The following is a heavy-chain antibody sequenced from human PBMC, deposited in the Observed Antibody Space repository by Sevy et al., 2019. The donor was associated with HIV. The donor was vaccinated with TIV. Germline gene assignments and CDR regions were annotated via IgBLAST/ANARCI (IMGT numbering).Heavy chain of an antibody. V-gene: IGHV3-48*01. CDR2: ISSSSSTI. CDR3: ARLYYDYVWGSYPFKDFDY. CDR1: GFTFSSYS. J-gene: IGHJ4*02. D-gene: IGHD3-16*01. Sequence: GGSLRLSCAASGFTFSSYSMNWVRQAPGKGLEWVSYISSSSSTIYYADSVKGQFTISRDKAKNSLYLQMNSLKVEDTAVYYCARLYYDYVWGSYPFKDFDYWGQGTLVTVSS.